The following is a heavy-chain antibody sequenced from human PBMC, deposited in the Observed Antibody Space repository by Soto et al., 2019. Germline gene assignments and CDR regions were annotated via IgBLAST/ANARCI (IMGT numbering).Heavy chain of an antibody. CDR3: AREGTGGGFDI. J-gene: IGHJ3*02. D-gene: IGHD1-1*01. Sequence: GGSLRLSCVASGFTFSSYDVHWVRQASGKGLEWVSAIASTGDPYYPGSVKGRFTISRENAKNSLYLQINSQRIGDTAVYYCAREGTGGGFDIWGQGTVVTVSS. CDR1: GFTFSSYD. CDR2: IASTGDP. V-gene: IGHV3-13*04.